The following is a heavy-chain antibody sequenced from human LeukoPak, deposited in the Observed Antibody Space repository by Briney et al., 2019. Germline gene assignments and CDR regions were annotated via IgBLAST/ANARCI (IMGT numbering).Heavy chain of an antibody. J-gene: IGHJ3*01. D-gene: IGHD6-19*01. CDR3: ARGGSSGWYGVGAFDV. CDR1: GYTFSDYG. CDR2: INPYNGNI. V-gene: IGHV1-18*01. Sequence: ASVKVSCKTSGYTFSDYGITGVRHAPGQGLEWIGWINPYNGNINSAQKLQGRVIMTTDTSTTTAHMELMSLTSDDTAVYYCARGGSSGWYGVGAFDVWGQGTMVIVSS.